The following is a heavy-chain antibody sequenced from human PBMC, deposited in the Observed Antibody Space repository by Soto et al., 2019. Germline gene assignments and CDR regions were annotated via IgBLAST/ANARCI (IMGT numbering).Heavy chain of an antibody. CDR2: IYYSGST. V-gene: IGHV4-30-4*01. J-gene: IGHJ5*02. CDR3: ASVPYYYGSGSYTRFDP. Sequence: SETLSLTCTVSGGSISSGDYYWSWIRQPPGKGLEWIGYIYYSGSTYYNPSLKSRVTISVDTSKNQFSLELSSVTAADTAVYYCASVPYYYGSGSYTRFDPWGQGTLVTVSS. CDR1: GGSISSGDYY. D-gene: IGHD3-10*01.